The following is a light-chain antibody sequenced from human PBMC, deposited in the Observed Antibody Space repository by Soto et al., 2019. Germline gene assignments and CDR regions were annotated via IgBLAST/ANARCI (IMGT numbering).Light chain of an antibody. CDR1: SSDVGGYNY. J-gene: IGLJ2*01. V-gene: IGLV2-11*01. CDR3: CSYAGSYRFEV. Sequence: QSALTQPRSVSGSPGQSVTISCTGTSSDVGGYNYVSWYQQHPGKAPKLMIYDVTKRPSGVPDRFSGSKSGNTASLTISGLQAEDEADYYCCSYAGSYRFEVFGGGTKLTVL. CDR2: DVT.